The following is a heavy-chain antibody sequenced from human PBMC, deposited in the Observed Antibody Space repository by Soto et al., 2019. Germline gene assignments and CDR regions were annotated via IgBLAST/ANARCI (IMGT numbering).Heavy chain of an antibody. CDR1: GFTFSSYS. CDR2: ISSSSSTI. CDR3: ARDRLSGRRHAFDI. Sequence: GGSLRLSCAASGFTFSSYSMNWVRQAPGKGLEWVSYISSSSSTIYYADSVKVRFTISRDNAKNSLYLQMNSLRDEDTAVYYCARDRLSGRRHAFDIWGQGTMVTVSS. V-gene: IGHV3-48*02. J-gene: IGHJ3*02.